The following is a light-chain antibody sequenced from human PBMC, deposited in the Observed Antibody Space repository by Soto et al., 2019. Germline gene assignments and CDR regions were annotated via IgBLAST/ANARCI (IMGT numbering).Light chain of an antibody. CDR2: GAF. Sequence: EIVLTHSPGTLSLSPGERATLSCRASQSVYSSYLAWYQQKTGKAPRLLIYGAFNRATGIPDRFSGSGSGTDFTLTISRLEPEDFAVYYCQQYGSSPLFTFGPGTKVDIK. CDR1: QSVYSSY. V-gene: IGKV3-20*01. J-gene: IGKJ3*01. CDR3: QQYGSSPLFT.